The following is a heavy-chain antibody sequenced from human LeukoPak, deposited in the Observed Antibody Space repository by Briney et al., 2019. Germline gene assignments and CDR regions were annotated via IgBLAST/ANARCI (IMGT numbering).Heavy chain of an antibody. J-gene: IGHJ4*02. D-gene: IGHD2-2*01. CDR3: VSFYETN. Sequence: GGSLRLSCAASGFTFSSYAMHWVRQAPGKGLVWVSHVNSDGSWTSHADSVKGRFTISKDNAKNTVYLQMNNLRTEDTAVYYCVSFYETNWGRGTLVTVSS. V-gene: IGHV3-74*01. CDR1: GFTFSSYA. CDR2: VNSDGSWT.